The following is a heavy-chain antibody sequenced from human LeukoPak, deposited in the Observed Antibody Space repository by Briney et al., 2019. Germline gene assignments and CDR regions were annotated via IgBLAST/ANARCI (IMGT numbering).Heavy chain of an antibody. J-gene: IGHJ4*02. Sequence: GSSVKVSCKASGGTFSSYAISWVRQAPGQGLEWMGWISAYNGNTNYAQKLQGRVTMTTDTSTSTAYMELRSLRSDDTAVYYCARTVDIVVVTAKYFDYWGQGTLVTVSS. D-gene: IGHD2-21*02. CDR2: ISAYNGNT. CDR1: GGTFSSYA. CDR3: ARTVDIVVVTAKYFDY. V-gene: IGHV1-18*01.